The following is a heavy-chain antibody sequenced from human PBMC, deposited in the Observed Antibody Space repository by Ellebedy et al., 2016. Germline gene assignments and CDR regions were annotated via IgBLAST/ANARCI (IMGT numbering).Heavy chain of an antibody. CDR1: GGSVSGATYY. D-gene: IGHD3-3*01. Sequence: SETLSLTXTVSGGSVSGATYYWNWIRQPPGKGLEWIGYIYYSGSSNYNPSLRSRVTMSVDRSKNQFSLKLTSVTAADTGTYFCARADYWSGYAPWHLNVWGRGALVTISS. CDR3: ARADYWSGYAPWHLNV. J-gene: IGHJ4*02. CDR2: IYYSGSS. V-gene: IGHV4-61*01.